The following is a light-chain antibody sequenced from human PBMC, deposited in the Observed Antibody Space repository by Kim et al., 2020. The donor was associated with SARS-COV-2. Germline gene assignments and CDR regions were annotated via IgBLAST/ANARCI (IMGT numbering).Light chain of an antibody. J-gene: IGLJ2*01. Sequence: PGKTAGFPCGGTSIGSKSVLWYQRKPGQAPVLVISYDSVRPSGIPERFSGSNSGNTATVTISRVEAGDEADYYCQVWDSSDDHRVVFGGGTQLTVL. CDR2: YDS. CDR3: QVWDSSDDHRVV. CDR1: SIGSKS. V-gene: IGLV3-21*04.